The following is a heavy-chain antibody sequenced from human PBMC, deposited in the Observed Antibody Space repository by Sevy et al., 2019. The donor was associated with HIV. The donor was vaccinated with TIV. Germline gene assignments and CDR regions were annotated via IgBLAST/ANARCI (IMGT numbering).Heavy chain of an antibody. CDR2: ISYDGSNK. CDR1: GFTFSSYG. Sequence: LSLTCAASGFTFSSYGMHWVRQAPGKGLEWVAVISYDGSNKYYADSVKGRFTISRDNSKNTLYLQMNSLRAEDTAVYYCAKDGTIAAAGTHFDYWGQGTLVTVSS. J-gene: IGHJ4*02. D-gene: IGHD6-13*01. CDR3: AKDGTIAAAGTHFDY. V-gene: IGHV3-30*18.